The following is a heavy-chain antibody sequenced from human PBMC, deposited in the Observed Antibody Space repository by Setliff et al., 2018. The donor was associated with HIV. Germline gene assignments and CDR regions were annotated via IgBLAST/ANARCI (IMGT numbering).Heavy chain of an antibody. CDR1: GYSFTTYW. J-gene: IGHJ6*03. V-gene: IGHV5-51*01. CDR3: ARQGTSYGSNYYADV. Sequence: GESLKISCEASGYSFTTYWIGWVRQKPGKGLEWMGIIYPGDLDTRYSPSFQGQVTVSADKSISTAYLQWSSLKASDTAIYYCARQGTSYGSNYYADVWGEGTTVTVSS. D-gene: IGHD5-18*01. CDR2: IYPGDLDT.